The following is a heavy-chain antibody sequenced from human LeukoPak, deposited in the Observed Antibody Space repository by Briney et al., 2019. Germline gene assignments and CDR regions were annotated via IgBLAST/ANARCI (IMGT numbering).Heavy chain of an antibody. D-gene: IGHD2-2*01. V-gene: IGHV6-1*01. CDR3: ARRLTQYDCFDP. CDR2: TYYRSTWYN. CDR1: GDSVSTNSVT. J-gene: IGHJ5*02. Sequence: SQTLSLTCAISGDSVSTNSVTWNWIRQSPSRGLEWLGRTYYRSTWYNDYAVSVRGRITVNPDTSKNQFSLHLNSVTPEDTAVYYCARRLTQYDCFDPWGQGILVTVSS.